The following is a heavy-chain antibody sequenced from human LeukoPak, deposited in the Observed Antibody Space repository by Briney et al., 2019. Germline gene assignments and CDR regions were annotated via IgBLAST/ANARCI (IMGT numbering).Heavy chain of an antibody. V-gene: IGHV3-30*18. CDR2: ISYDGSYK. CDR3: AKTTVPGGYSYGFDY. J-gene: IGHJ4*02. Sequence: PGGSLRLSCAASGFTFSSYGMHWVRQAPGKGLEWVAVISYDGSYKYYADSVKGRFTISRDNSKNTLYLQMNSLRAEDTAVYYCAKTTVPGGYSYGFDYWGQGTLVTVSS. CDR1: GFTFSSYG. D-gene: IGHD5-18*01.